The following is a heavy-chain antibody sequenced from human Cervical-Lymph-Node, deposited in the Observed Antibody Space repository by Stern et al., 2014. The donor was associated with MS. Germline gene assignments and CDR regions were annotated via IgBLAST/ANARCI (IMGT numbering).Heavy chain of an antibody. CDR2: LSGSGGGT. J-gene: IGHJ6*02. CDR3: AKGGSIYYYGLDV. D-gene: IGHD3-3*01. V-gene: IGHV3-23*04. Sequence: EVQLEESGGGLVQPGGSLRLSCAASGFSFGNYAMTWARQAPAQGLERVSSLSGSGGGTHYAETVKGRVTISTDNSKSTLYMQMNGLRAEDTAMYYCAKGGSIYYYGLDVWGQGTTVTVSS. CDR1: GFSFGNYA.